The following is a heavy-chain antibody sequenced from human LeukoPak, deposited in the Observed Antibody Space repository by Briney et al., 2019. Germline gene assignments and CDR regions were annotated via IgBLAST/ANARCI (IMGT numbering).Heavy chain of an antibody. CDR2: IYHSGST. CDR3: AREIMAGPGPHFDY. CDR1: GGSISSGGYY. V-gene: IGHV4-30-2*01. Sequence: SETLSLTCTVSGGSISSGGYYWSWIRQPPGKGLEWIGYIYHSGSTYYNPSLKSRVTISVDTSKNQFSLKLSSVTAADTAVYYCAREIMAGPGPHFDYWGQGTLVTDSS. D-gene: IGHD3-16*01. J-gene: IGHJ4*02.